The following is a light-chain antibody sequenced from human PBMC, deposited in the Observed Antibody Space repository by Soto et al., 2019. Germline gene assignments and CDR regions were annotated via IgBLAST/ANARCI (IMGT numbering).Light chain of an antibody. CDR3: SSYTSSSTWV. J-gene: IGLJ3*02. CDR1: SSDVGGYNY. CDR2: DVS. Sequence: QSALTQPASVSGSPGQSITSSCTGTSSDVGGYNYVSWYQQHPGKAPKLMIYDVSNRPSGVSNRFSGSKSGNTASLTISGLQAEDEADYYCSSYTSSSTWVFGGGTKLPVL. V-gene: IGLV2-14*01.